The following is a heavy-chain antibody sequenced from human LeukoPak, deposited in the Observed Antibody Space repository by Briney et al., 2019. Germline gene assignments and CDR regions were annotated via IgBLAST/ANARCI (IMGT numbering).Heavy chain of an antibody. Sequence: GGSLRLSCAASGFTPSDYEMHWVRQAPGKGLEWVTFISYDGSNNYYADSVKGRFTISRDNSKNTLFLQMNSLRPEDTAVYYCARDLALVQGVIDWGQGTRVTVSS. J-gene: IGHJ4*02. V-gene: IGHV3-30-3*01. CDR3: ARDLALVQGVID. CDR2: ISYDGSNN. D-gene: IGHD3-10*01. CDR1: GFTPSDYE.